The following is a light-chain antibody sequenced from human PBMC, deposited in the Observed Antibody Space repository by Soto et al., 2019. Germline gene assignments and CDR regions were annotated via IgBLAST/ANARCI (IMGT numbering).Light chain of an antibody. CDR3: QQYVGSPRT. Sequence: EIVLTQSPGTLSLSPGERATLSCRASQSVSSNYLAWYQQTPGQAPRLLIYGASSRATGIPDRFSGSGSGTDFTLTISRLEPEDFAVYYWQQYVGSPRTFGQGTKVELK. CDR2: GAS. CDR1: QSVSSNY. J-gene: IGKJ1*01. V-gene: IGKV3-20*01.